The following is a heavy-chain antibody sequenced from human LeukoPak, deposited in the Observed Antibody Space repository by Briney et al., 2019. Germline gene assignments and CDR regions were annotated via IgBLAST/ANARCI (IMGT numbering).Heavy chain of an antibody. J-gene: IGHJ4*02. CDR1: GFSLSTSGMC. D-gene: IGHD1-26*01. V-gene: IGHV2-70*11. Sequence: ESGPALVKPTQTLTLTCTFSGFSLSTSGMCVSWIRQPPGKALEWLARIDWDDDKYYSTSLKTRLTISKDTSKNQVVLTMTNMDPVDTVTCCFGVIRSRSGSYCLEYWGQGTLVTVSS. CDR3: GVIRSRSGSYCLEY. CDR2: IDWDDDK.